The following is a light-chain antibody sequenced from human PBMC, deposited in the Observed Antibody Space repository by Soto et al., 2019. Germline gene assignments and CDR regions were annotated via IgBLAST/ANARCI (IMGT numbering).Light chain of an antibody. Sequence: DIQMTQSPSTLSASVGDSVTITCRASQSITIWLAWYQQKPGKAPKLLIYKASTLKSGVPSRFSGSGSGTEFTLTISSLQPDDFATYYCQHYNSYSEAFGQRTKVDIK. J-gene: IGKJ1*01. CDR3: QHYNSYSEA. CDR1: QSITIW. V-gene: IGKV1-5*03. CDR2: KAS.